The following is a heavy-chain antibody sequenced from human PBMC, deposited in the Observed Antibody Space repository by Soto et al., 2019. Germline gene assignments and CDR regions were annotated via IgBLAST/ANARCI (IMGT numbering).Heavy chain of an antibody. Sequence: SGPTLVNPTQTLTLTCTFSGFSLSTSGMCVSWIRQPPGKALEWLALIFSNDEKSYSTSLKSRLTISKDTSKSQVVLTMTNMDPVDTATYYCARIRSGYDSGYYYYYMDVWGKGTTVTVSS. D-gene: IGHD5-12*01. CDR1: GFSLSTSGMC. CDR3: ARIRSGYDSGYYYYYMDV. J-gene: IGHJ6*03. V-gene: IGHV2-26*01. CDR2: IFSNDEK.